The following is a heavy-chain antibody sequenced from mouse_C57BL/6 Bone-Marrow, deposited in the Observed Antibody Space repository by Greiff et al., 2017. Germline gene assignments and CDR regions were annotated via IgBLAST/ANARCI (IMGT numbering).Heavy chain of an antibody. CDR2: IHPDSGST. D-gene: IGHD1-1*01. J-gene: IGHJ4*01. V-gene: IGHV1-64*01. CDR3: AWPPVVPDAMDY. Sequence: QVQLKESGAELVKPGASVKLSCKASGYTFTSYWMHWVKQRPGQGLEWIGMIHPDSGSTNYTEKFKSQATLTVDKSSSTAYMQLSSLTSEDSAVYSCAWPPVVPDAMDYGGRGTAATVSA. CDR1: GYTFTSYW.